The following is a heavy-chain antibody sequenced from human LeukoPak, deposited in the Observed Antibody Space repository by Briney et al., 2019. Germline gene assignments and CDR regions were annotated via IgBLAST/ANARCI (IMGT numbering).Heavy chain of an antibody. Sequence: SETLTLTCAVSGVSFNDYYWSWVRQTPGRGLEWIGEINHSGYTNDSPSLKSRVTLSIDTSRKQFSLNLRSATVADTGIYYCTRMTTGHDYWGQGTLVTVSS. D-gene: IGHD4-17*01. CDR2: INHSGYT. J-gene: IGHJ4*02. V-gene: IGHV4-34*01. CDR3: TRMTTGHDY. CDR1: GVSFNDYY.